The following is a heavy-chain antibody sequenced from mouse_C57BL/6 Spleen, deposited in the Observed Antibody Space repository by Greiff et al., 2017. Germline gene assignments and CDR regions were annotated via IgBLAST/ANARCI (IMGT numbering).Heavy chain of an antibody. CDR2: INPGDCDT. V-gene: IGHV1-80*01. D-gene: IGHD4-1*01. CDR3: ARDWDFFDY. CDR1: GYAFSSNW. J-gene: IGHJ2*01. Sequence: VQLQQSGAELVKPGASVKISCKASGYAFSSNWMNWVKQRPGKGLEWIGQINPGDCDTNYNGKFKGKATLTADKSSSTAYMQLSSLTSEDSAVYFCARDWDFFDYWGQGITLTVSS.